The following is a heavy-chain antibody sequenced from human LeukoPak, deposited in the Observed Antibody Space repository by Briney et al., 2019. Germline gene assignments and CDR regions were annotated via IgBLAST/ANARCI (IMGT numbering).Heavy chain of an antibody. CDR3: AKEPGEGGSAFDY. CDR2: ISGSGGST. J-gene: IGHJ4*02. Sequence: GGSLRLSCAASGFTFSSYAMSWVRQAPGKGLEWVSAISGSGGSTYYADSVKGRFTISRDNAKNSLYLQMNSLRAEDTAVYYCAKEPGEGGSAFDYWGQGTLVTVYS. CDR1: GFTFSSYA. D-gene: IGHD3-16*01. V-gene: IGHV3-23*01.